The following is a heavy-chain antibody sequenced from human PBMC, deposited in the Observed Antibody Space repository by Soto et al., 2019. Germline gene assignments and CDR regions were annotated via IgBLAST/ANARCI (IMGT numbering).Heavy chain of an antibody. D-gene: IGHD3-9*01. J-gene: IGHJ4*02. CDR1: GDSINSDNYY. Sequence: QLQLQESGPGLVKPSETLSLTCSVSGDSINSDNYYWGWIRQPPGKGLEWIGSISYRGNTYYNPSLKTRVTISLDKSNSQFSLKLNSVTAADSAVYFCARLEGLATISYYFDYWGQGTLVTVSS. CDR3: ARLEGLATISYYFDY. V-gene: IGHV4-39*01. CDR2: ISYRGNT.